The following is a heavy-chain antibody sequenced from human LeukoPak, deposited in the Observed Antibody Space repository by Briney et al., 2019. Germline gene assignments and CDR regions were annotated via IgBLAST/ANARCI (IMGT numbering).Heavy chain of an antibody. CDR2: IHPSGGST. CDR3: ARDSTTSSLADP. V-gene: IGHV1-46*01. CDR1: GYTFTNYY. J-gene: IGHJ5*02. Sequence: ASVKVSCKASGYTFTNYYLHWVRQPPGQGLEWMGIIHPSGGSTAYAQKFQGRVTMTRDTSTSTVYMELSSLRSEDTAVYYCARDSTTSSLADPWGQGTLVTVSS. D-gene: IGHD2-2*01.